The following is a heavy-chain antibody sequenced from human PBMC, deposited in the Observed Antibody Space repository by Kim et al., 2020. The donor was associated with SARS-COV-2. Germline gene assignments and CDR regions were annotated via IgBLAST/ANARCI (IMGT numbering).Heavy chain of an antibody. V-gene: IGHV3-23*01. D-gene: IGHD6-13*01. CDR2: ISGSGGST. CDR1: GFTFSSYA. CDR3: AKAGGTWRASIAAARYYFDY. J-gene: IGHJ4*02. Sequence: GGSLRLSCAASGFTFSSYAMSWVRQAPGKGLEWVSAISGSGGSTYYADSVKGRFTISRDNSKNTLYLQMNSLRAEDTAVYYCAKAGGTWRASIAAARYYFDYWGQGTLVTVSS.